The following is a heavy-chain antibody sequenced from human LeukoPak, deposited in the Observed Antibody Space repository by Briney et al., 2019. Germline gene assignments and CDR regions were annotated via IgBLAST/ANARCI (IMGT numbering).Heavy chain of an antibody. CDR1: GFTFTKYW. Sequence: PGGSLRLSCAASGFTFTKYWMTWVRQAPGKGLEWVGNIKQDGSDKSYMDSVKGRFTISRDNSKNTLYLQMNSLRAEDTAVYYCARIIVGATEGDDYWGQGTLVTVSS. CDR2: IKQDGSDK. CDR3: ARIIVGATEGDDY. V-gene: IGHV3-7*01. D-gene: IGHD1-26*01. J-gene: IGHJ4*02.